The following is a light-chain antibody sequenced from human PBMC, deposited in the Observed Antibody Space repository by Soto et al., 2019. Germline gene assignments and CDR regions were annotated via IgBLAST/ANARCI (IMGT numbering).Light chain of an antibody. Sequence: QSVLTQPASVSGSPGQSITISCTGTSSDVGSYNLVSWYQQHPGKAPKLMIYEVSKRPSGVSNRFSGSKSGNTASLTISGLQAEDEADYYCCSYAGSGTFYVVFGGGTKLTVL. CDR1: SSDVGSYNL. CDR2: EVS. J-gene: IGLJ2*01. CDR3: CSYAGSGTFYVV. V-gene: IGLV2-23*02.